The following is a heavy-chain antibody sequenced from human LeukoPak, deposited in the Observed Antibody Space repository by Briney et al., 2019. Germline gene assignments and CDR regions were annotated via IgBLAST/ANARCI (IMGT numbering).Heavy chain of an antibody. V-gene: IGHV1-69*13. D-gene: IGHD5-18*01. Sequence: ASVKVSCKASGGTFSSYSISWVRQAPGQGLEWMGGIIPIFGTANYAQKFQGRVTITADESTSTAYMELSSLRSEDTAVYYCARASVSRYSYGWCYFDYWGQGTLVTVSS. CDR2: IIPIFGTA. J-gene: IGHJ4*02. CDR1: GGTFSSYS. CDR3: ARASVSRYSYGWCYFDY.